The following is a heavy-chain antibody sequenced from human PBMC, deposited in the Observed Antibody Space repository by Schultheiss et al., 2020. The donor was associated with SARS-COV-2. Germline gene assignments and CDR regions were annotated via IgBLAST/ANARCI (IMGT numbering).Heavy chain of an antibody. J-gene: IGHJ4*02. CDR2: ISVYNGNT. Sequence: ASVKVSCKASGYTFTSYGISWVRQAPGQGLEWMGWISVYNGNTNYARKLQGRVTMTTDTSTSTAYMELRSLRSDDTAVYYCAIAARPFRGSGGRPGLGYWGQGTLVTVSS. CDR3: AIAARPFRGSGGRPGLGY. D-gene: IGHD6-6*01. V-gene: IGHV1-18*01. CDR1: GYTFTSYG.